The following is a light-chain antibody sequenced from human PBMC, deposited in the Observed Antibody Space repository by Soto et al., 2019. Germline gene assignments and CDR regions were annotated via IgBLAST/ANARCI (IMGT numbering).Light chain of an antibody. Sequence: AIQLTQSPSSLSASVGDRVTITCRASQGISSALAWYQQKPGKAPKVLIYEASSLESGVPSRFSDSGSGTDFTLTISSLQPEDFATYYCQQFNSNPLTFGGGTKVEIK. CDR1: QGISSA. CDR2: EAS. J-gene: IGKJ4*01. V-gene: IGKV1-13*02. CDR3: QQFNSNPLT.